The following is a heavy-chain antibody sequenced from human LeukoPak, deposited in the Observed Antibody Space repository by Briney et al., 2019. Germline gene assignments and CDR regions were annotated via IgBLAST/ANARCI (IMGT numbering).Heavy chain of an antibody. CDR3: ARYYCSGGICYSFDY. CDR2: IYYSGST. Sequence: PSETLSLTCTVSGGSISGYYWSWIRQPPGKGLEWIGYIYYSGSTNYSPSLKSRATISVDASKNQFSLKLSSVTAADTAVYYCARYYCSGGICYSFDYWGQGTLVTVSS. CDR1: GGSISGYY. D-gene: IGHD2-15*01. J-gene: IGHJ4*02. V-gene: IGHV4-59*01.